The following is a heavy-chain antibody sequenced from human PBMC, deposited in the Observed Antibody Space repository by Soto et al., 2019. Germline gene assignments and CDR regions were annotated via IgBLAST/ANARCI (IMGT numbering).Heavy chain of an antibody. CDR1: GFTFSSYS. J-gene: IGHJ6*02. D-gene: IGHD1-1*01. V-gene: IGHV3-21*01. CDR3: ARDPGVDGYNLLGINYYYYGMDV. Sequence: GGSLRLSCAASGFTFSSYSMNWVRQAPGKGLEWVSSISSSSSYIYYADSVKGRFTISRDNAKNSLYLQMNSLRAEDTAVYCCARDPGVDGYNLLGINYYYYGMDVWGQGTTVTVSS. CDR2: ISSSSSYI.